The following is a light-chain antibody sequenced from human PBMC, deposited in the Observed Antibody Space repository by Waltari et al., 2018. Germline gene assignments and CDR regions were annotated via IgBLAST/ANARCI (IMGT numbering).Light chain of an antibody. Sequence: DIQLTQAPSFLSASVGDRVTVTCRVSQGISNSLAWYQQKPGRAPKLLIYAASTLQSGVPSRFSGSGSGTAFALTISSLQPEDFATYYCQQLDTYPPWTFGQGTKVELK. V-gene: IGKV1-9*01. CDR3: QQLDTYPPWT. CDR2: AAS. J-gene: IGKJ1*01. CDR1: QGISNS.